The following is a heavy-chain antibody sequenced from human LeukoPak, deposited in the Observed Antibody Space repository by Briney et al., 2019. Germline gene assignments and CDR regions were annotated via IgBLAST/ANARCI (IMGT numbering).Heavy chain of an antibody. Sequence: PSETLSLTCAVSGGSISSSNWWSWVRQPPGKGLEWIGEIYHSGSTYYNPSLKSRVTISVDTSKNQFSLKLSSVTAADTAVYYCARDLVGSGWYGKFDYWGQGTLVTVSS. CDR3: ARDLVGSGWYGKFDY. CDR1: GGSISSSNW. D-gene: IGHD6-19*01. CDR2: IYHSGST. V-gene: IGHV4-4*02. J-gene: IGHJ4*02.